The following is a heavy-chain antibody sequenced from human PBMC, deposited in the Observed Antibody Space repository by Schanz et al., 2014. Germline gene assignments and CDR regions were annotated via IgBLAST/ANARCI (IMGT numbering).Heavy chain of an antibody. CDR1: GFTFSRFG. CDR3: ARDAVALVPEYFMDV. J-gene: IGHJ6*03. CDR2: VWSDGNTK. V-gene: IGHV3-33*01. D-gene: IGHD2-15*01. Sequence: QVQLVESGGGVVRPGRSLRLSCATSGFTFSRFGMHWVRHAPGKGPEWVALVWSDGNTKYYVDSVKGRFTISRDNSMNTLHLQMDGLRVEDTAVYYCARDAVALVPEYFMDVWGKGTPGTVSS.